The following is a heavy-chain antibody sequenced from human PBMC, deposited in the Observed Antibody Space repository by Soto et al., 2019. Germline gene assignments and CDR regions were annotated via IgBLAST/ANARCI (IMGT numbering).Heavy chain of an antibody. CDR1: GYTFTSYG. D-gene: IGHD6-25*01. CDR3: VRAMWTRSGPQNFFDY. V-gene: IGHV1-18*01. CDR2: ISPNSGAT. Sequence: QVQLVQSEGELRQPGASVTVSCRASGYTFTSYGIIWVRQAPGQGLEWMGYISPNSGATTYAQNLQGRLTLTTDTSTSTAYMELRSLSSDDTAIYYCVRAMWTRSGPQNFFDYWGLGALVTVSS. J-gene: IGHJ4*02.